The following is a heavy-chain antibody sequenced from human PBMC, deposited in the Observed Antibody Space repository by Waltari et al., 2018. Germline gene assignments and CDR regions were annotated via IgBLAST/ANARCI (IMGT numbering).Heavy chain of an antibody. J-gene: IGHJ2*01. D-gene: IGHD6-13*01. Sequence: QVQLQESGPGLVKPSETLSLTCTDSGGSIGSHSSSWIRQPHGNGLDWLGYIYYSGSTNYHPSLKRRVTISVDTSKNQFSLKLSSVTAADTAVYYCALTRGRIAAADTYWYFDLWGRGTLVTVSS. CDR3: ALTRGRIAAADTYWYFDL. CDR1: GGSIGSHS. V-gene: IGHV4-59*11. CDR2: IYYSGST.